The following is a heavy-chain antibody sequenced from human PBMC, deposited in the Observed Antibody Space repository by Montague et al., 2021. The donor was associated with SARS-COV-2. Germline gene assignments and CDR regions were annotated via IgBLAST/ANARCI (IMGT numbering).Heavy chain of an antibody. D-gene: IGHD6-25*01. CDR3: ARVNRGYWQYAGGLNWIDP. J-gene: IGHJ5*02. V-gene: IGHV4-34*01. CDR1: GGSFSNFF. CDR2: VSDSGGT. Sequence: SETLSLTCAVYGGSFSNFFWSWIRQSPGKGLGWIGEVSDSGGTTYNSFLKSRVLISRDMSRNQFSIQLRSVTAADTAVYYCARVNRGYWQYAGGLNWIDPWGQGTLVIVSS.